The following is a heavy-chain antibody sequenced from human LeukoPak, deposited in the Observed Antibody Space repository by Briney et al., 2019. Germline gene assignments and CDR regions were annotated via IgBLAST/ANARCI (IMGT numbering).Heavy chain of an antibody. CDR3: ARVFSAGQYYFDY. J-gene: IGHJ4*02. Sequence: AASVKVSCKASGGTFSSYAISWVRQAPGQGLEWMGGIIPIFGTANYAQKFQGRVTITADKSTSTAYMELSSLRSEDTAVYYCARVFSAGQYYFDYWGQGTLVTVSS. CDR1: GGTFSSYA. D-gene: IGHD3-10*01. CDR2: IIPIFGTA. V-gene: IGHV1-69*06.